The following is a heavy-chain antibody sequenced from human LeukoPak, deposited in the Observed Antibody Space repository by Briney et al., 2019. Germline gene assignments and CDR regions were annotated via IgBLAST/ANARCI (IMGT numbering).Heavy chain of an antibody. CDR2: ISSSSSTI. D-gene: IGHD2-21*02. CDR3: ARVESCGGDCYPH. Sequence: GGSLRLSCAASGFTFSSYSMNWVRQAPGKGLEWVSYISSSSSTIYYADSVKGRFTISRDNVKNSLYLQMNSLRAEDTAVHYCARVESCGGDCYPHWGQGTLVTVSS. V-gene: IGHV3-48*01. CDR1: GFTFSSYS. J-gene: IGHJ1*01.